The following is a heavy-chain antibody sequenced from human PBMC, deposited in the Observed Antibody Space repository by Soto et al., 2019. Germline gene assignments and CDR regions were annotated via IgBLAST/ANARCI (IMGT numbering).Heavy chain of an antibody. CDR2: ISSSGSTI. V-gene: IGHV3-11*01. J-gene: IGHJ5*02. D-gene: IGHD1-7*01. CDR3: AREAPPGITGTTLRYNWFDP. Sequence: GGSLRLSCAASGFTFSDYYMSWIRQAPGKGLEWVSYISSSGSTIYYADSGKGRFTISRDNAKNSLYLQMNSLRAEDTAVYYCAREAPPGITGTTLRYNWFDPWGQGTLVTVSS. CDR1: GFTFSDYY.